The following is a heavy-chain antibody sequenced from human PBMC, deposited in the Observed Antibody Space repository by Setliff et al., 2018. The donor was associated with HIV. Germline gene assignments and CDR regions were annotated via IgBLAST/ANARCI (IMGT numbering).Heavy chain of an antibody. V-gene: IGHV1-2*04. CDR1: GYSFTDYY. D-gene: IGHD3-22*01. CDR2: INPKSDGT. Sequence: ASVKVSCKASGYSFTDYYIHWVRQAPGQGLEWMGWINPKSDGTNYAQKFQGWITMTRDTSISTAYMELSRLRSDDTAVYYCARGMDYYDTSGYYQYYFDYWGQGTLVTVP. CDR3: ARGMDYYDTSGYYQYYFDY. J-gene: IGHJ4*02.